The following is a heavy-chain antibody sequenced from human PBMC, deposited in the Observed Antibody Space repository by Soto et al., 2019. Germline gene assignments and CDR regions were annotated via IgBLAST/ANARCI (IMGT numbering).Heavy chain of an antibody. Sequence: ASVKVSCKASGYTFTSYAMHWVRQAPGQRLEWMGWINAGNGNTKYSQKFQGRVTITRDTSASTAYMELSSLRSEDTAVYYYAVFLGYCSSTSCYDYFDYWGQGTLVTVSS. CDR3: AVFLGYCSSTSCYDYFDY. CDR2: INAGNGNT. J-gene: IGHJ4*02. D-gene: IGHD2-2*01. V-gene: IGHV1-3*01. CDR1: GYTFTSYA.